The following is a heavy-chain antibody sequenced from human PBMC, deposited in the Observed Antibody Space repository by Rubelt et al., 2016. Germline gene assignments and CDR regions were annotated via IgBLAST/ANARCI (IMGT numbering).Heavy chain of an antibody. J-gene: IGHJ4*02. CDR2: INHSGTT. CDR1: GGSFSGYY. D-gene: IGHD2-15*01. V-gene: IGHV4-34*01. Sequence: QVQLQLWGAGLLKPSETLSLTCAVYGGSFSGYYWSWIRQAPGKGLEWIGEINHSGTTNNNPSLKSRVTTSVDTSKNQFSPKLGSLTAAGTAVYYCARRKCSGGSCDTVDYWGQGTLVPVSS. CDR3: ARRKCSGGSCDTVDY.